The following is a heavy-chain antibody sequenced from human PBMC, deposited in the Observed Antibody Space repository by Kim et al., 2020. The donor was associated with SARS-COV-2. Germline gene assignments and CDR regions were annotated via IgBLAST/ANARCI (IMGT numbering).Heavy chain of an antibody. J-gene: IGHJ4*02. V-gene: IGHV4-39*01. CDR2: IYYSGST. CDR1: GGSISSSSYY. Sequence: SETLSLTCTVSGGSISSSSYYWGWIRQPPGKGLEWIGSIYYSGSTYYNPSLKSRVTISVDTSKNQFSLKLSSVTAADTAVYYCARLPDYGDSHYWGQGTLVTVSS. D-gene: IGHD4-17*01. CDR3: ARLPDYGDSHY.